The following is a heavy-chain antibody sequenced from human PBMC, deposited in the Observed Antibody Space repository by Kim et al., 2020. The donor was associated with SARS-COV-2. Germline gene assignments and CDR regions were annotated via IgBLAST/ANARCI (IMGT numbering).Heavy chain of an antibody. D-gene: IGHD4-4*01. V-gene: IGHV1-18*01. CDR3: ARDYSNYVSYYMDV. CDR2: ISAYNSNT. CDR1: GYTFTSYG. Sequence: ASVKVSCKASGYTFTSYGISWVRQAPGQGLEWMGWISAYNSNTNYAQKLQGRVTMTTDTSTSTAYMELRSLRSDDTAVYYCARDYSNYVSYYMDVWGKGTTVTVSS. J-gene: IGHJ6*03.